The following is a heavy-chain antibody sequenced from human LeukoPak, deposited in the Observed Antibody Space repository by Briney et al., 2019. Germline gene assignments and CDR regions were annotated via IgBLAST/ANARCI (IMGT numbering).Heavy chain of an antibody. CDR3: AKGNDLDY. D-gene: IGHD3-10*01. J-gene: IGHJ4*02. CDR1: GFTFSSYE. V-gene: IGHV3-23*01. Sequence: PGGSLKLSCAASGFTFSSYEMNWVRQAPGKGLEWVSTISAGGSSTYSAETVKGRFTISRDNSKKTLYLQLNSLRAEDTAVYYCAKGNDLDYWGQGTLVTVSS. CDR2: ISAGGSST.